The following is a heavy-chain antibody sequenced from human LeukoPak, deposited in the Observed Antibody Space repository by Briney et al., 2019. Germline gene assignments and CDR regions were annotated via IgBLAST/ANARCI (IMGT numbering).Heavy chain of an antibody. CDR1: GYTFTSYG. V-gene: IGHV1-18*01. D-gene: IGHD2-15*01. CDR3: ARDPPRIVVVVAATNYYGMDV. J-gene: IGHJ6*02. CDR2: ISAYNGNT. Sequence: GSVQVSCKASGYTFTSYGISWVRQAPGQGLEWMGWISAYNGNTNYAQKLQGRVTMTTDTSTSTAYMELRSLRSDDTAVYYCARDPPRIVVVVAATNYYGMDVWGQGTTVTVSS.